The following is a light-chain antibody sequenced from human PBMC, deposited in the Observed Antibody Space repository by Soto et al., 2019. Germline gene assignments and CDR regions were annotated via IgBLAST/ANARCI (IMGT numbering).Light chain of an antibody. CDR3: EQRSNWPPALT. Sequence: EIVLTQSPATLSLSPGERATLSCRASQSVGTFLAWYQHKPGQAPRLLIYDASNRATGVPARFSGSGSGTDLTLTISSLEPEDFAVYYCEQRSNWPPALTFGGGTKV. J-gene: IGKJ4*01. CDR1: QSVGTF. V-gene: IGKV3-11*01. CDR2: DAS.